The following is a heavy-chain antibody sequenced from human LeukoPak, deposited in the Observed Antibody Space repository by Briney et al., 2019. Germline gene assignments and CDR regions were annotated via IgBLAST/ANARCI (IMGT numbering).Heavy chain of an antibody. CDR1: GFTFSSYW. V-gene: IGHV3-7*01. CDR2: IKQDGSEK. J-gene: IGHJ6*02. CDR3: ARDREDIVLMVYAIVAPDYGMDV. D-gene: IGHD2-8*01. Sequence: GGSLRLSCAASGFTFSSYWMSWVRQAPGKGLEWVANIKQDGSEKYYVDSVKGRFTISGDNAKNSLYLQMNSLRAEDTAVYYCARDREDIVLMVYAIVAPDYGMDVWGQGTTVTVSS.